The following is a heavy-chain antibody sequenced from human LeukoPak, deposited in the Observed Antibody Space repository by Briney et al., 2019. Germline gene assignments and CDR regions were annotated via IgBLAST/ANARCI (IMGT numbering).Heavy chain of an antibody. J-gene: IGHJ4*02. V-gene: IGHV1-46*01. Sequence: ASVKVSCKAFGYTFTSNYMHWVRQAPGQGPEWMGVISPSGGSTTYAQKFQGRVTLTRDMSTSTDYLERSSLRSEDTAVYYCARDLTTYAILPQASDYWGQGTLVTVSS. CDR3: ARDLTTYAILPQASDY. D-gene: IGHD3-9*01. CDR2: ISPSGGST. CDR1: GYTFTSNY.